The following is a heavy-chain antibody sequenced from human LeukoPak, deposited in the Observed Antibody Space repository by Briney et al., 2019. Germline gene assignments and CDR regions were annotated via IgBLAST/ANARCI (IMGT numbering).Heavy chain of an antibody. V-gene: IGHV4-39*07. CDR1: GGSISSSSYY. J-gene: IGHJ6*03. D-gene: IGHD2-15*01. Sequence: SETLSLTCTVSGGSISSSSYYWGWIRQPPGKGLEWIGSIYYSGNTYYNPSLKSRVTISLDTSKNQFSLKLSSVTAADTAVYYCARVGYCSGGSCYSWRNYYYYMDVWGKGTTVTVS. CDR2: IYYSGNT. CDR3: ARVGYCSGGSCYSWRNYYYYMDV.